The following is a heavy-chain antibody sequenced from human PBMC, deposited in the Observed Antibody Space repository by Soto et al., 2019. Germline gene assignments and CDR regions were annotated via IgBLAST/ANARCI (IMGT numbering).Heavy chain of an antibody. V-gene: IGHV3-23*01. D-gene: IGHD4-17*01. CDR2: ISGSSGSR. CDR1: GFTFSSYA. J-gene: IGHJ3*02. CDR3: AKDDKRTVSDAFDI. Sequence: GGSLRLSCAASGFTFSSYAMNWVRQAPGKGLEWVSAISGSSGSRYYADSVKGRFTISRDNSKNTLYLQMNSLRAEDAAVEYCAKDDKRTVSDAFDIWGQGTMVTVSS.